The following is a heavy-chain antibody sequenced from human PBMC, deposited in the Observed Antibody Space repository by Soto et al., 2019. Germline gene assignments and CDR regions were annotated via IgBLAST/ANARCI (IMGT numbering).Heavy chain of an antibody. J-gene: IGHJ4*02. CDR1: GFTFSNAW. V-gene: IGHV3-15*07. D-gene: IGHD1-26*01. CDR2: IKSKTDGGTT. Sequence: GGSLRLSCAASGFTFSNAWMNWVRQAPGKGLEWVGRIKSKTDGGTTDYAAPVKGRFTISRDDSKNTLYLQMNSLKTEDTAVYYCTTQVGSKLAPSDYWGQGTLVTVSS. CDR3: TTQVGSKLAPSDY.